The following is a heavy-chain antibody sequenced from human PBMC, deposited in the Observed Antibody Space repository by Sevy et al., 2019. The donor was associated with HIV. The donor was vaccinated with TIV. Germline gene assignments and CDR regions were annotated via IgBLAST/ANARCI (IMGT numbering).Heavy chain of an antibody. Sequence: SETLSLTCTVSGDSISNYYGSWIRQPPGKGLEWIGYIYNSGSTNYNPSLKSRVTISVDTSKNQFSLKLSSVTAAETAVYYCAGVVVVPAAKYFYFYYMDVWGKGTTVTVSS. V-gene: IGHV4-59*01. J-gene: IGHJ6*03. CDR1: GDSISNYY. CDR2: IYNSGST. CDR3: AGVVVVPAAKYFYFYYMDV. D-gene: IGHD2-2*01.